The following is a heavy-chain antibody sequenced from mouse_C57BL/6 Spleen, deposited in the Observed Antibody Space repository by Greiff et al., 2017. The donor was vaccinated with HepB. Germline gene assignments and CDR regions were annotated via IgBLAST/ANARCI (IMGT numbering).Heavy chain of an antibody. CDR2: INPNNGGT. D-gene: IGHD2-1*01. V-gene: IGHV1-26*01. Sequence: EVQLQQSGPELVKPGASVKISCKASGYTFTDYYMNWVKQSHGKSLEWIGDINPNNGGTSYNQKFKGKATLTVDKSSSTAYMELRSLTSEDSAVYYCARGTYGNYDAMDYWGQGTSVTVSS. CDR1: GYTFTDYY. J-gene: IGHJ4*01. CDR3: ARGTYGNYDAMDY.